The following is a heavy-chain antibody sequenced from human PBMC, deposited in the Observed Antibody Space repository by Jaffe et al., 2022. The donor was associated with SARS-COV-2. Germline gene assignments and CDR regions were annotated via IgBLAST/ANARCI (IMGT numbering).Heavy chain of an antibody. CDR3: ARHVEWRVYYYYGMDV. CDR2: IYYSGST. CDR1: GGSISSSSYY. J-gene: IGHJ6*02. Sequence: QLQLQESGPGLVKPSETLSLTCTVSGGSISSSSYYWGWIRQPPGKGLEWIGSIYYSGSTYYNPSLKSRVTISVDTSKNQFSLKLSSVTAADTAVYYCARHVEWRVYYYYGMDVWGQGTTVTVSS. V-gene: IGHV4-39*01. D-gene: IGHD3-3*01.